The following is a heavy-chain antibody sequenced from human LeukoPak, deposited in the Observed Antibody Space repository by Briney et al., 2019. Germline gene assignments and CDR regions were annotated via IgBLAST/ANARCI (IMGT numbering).Heavy chain of an antibody. CDR1: GFTFSSYW. Sequence: PGGSLRLSCAASGFTFSSYWMSWVRQAPGKGLEWVANIKQDGSEKYYVDSVKGRFTISRDNAKNSLYLQMNSLRAEDTAVYYCARGRLARSPYFDYWGQGTLVTVSS. CDR2: IKQDGSEK. V-gene: IGHV3-7*03. J-gene: IGHJ4*02. D-gene: IGHD6-19*01. CDR3: ARGRLARSPYFDY.